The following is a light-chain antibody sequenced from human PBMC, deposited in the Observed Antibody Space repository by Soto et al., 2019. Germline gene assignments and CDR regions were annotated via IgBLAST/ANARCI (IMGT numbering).Light chain of an antibody. CDR3: QHRSSWPVT. CDR1: QSVQSY. V-gene: IGKV3-11*01. Sequence: EVVLTQSPVTLSLSPGERATLSCRASQSVQSYLAWYQQKPGQAPRLLIYDSSNRATGVPARFSGSGSGTDFTLTLRTLEPEDFAVYYCQHRSSWPVTFGQGTRLEIK. J-gene: IGKJ5*01. CDR2: DSS.